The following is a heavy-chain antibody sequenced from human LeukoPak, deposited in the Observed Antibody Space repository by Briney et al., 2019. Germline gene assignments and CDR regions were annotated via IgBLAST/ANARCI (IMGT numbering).Heavy chain of an antibody. CDR1: GDSISSGSSA. V-gene: IGHV6-1*01. D-gene: IGHD2-15*01. CDR2: TYYRSTVYN. CDR3: ARGHYSTFDY. Sequence: SQTLSLTCAISGDSISSGSSAWNWIRQSPSRGLEWLVRTYYRSTVYNDYAVSVKGRITVDPDTSKNQFSLQLNSVTPEDTAVYYCARGHYSTFDYWGQGALVTVSS. J-gene: IGHJ4*02.